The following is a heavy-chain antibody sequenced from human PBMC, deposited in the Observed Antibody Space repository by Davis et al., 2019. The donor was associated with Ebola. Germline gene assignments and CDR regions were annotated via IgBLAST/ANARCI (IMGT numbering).Heavy chain of an antibody. V-gene: IGHV4-39*01. J-gene: IGHJ5*02. Sequence: MPSETLSLTCAVSGGSISSSTYYWSWIRQPPGKGLEWIGEINHSGSTNYNPSLKSRVTTSVDTSKNQFSLKLTSVTATDTAVYYCARQTYSGSGSGFDPWGPGTLVTVSS. CDR1: GGSISSSTYY. D-gene: IGHD3-10*01. CDR2: INHSGST. CDR3: ARQTYSGSGSGFDP.